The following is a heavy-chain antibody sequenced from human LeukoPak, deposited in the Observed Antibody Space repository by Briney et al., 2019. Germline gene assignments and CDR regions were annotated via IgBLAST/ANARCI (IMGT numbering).Heavy chain of an antibody. D-gene: IGHD2-2*02. CDR2: IYTSGST. J-gene: IGHJ6*03. V-gene: IGHV4-4*07. CDR3: ARGRDCSSTSCYTYYYYMDV. CDR1: GGSISSYY. Sequence: NTSETLSLTCTVSGGSISSYYWSWIRQPAGKGLEWIGRIYTSGSTNYNPSLKSRVTMSVDTSKNQFSLKLSSVTAADTAVYYCARGRDCSSTSCYTYYYYMDVWGKGTTVTVSS.